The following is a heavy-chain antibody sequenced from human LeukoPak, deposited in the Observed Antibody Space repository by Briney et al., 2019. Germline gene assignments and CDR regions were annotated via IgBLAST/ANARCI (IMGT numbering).Heavy chain of an antibody. CDR3: ARVGYTSSTWGAFDI. J-gene: IGHJ3*02. CDR1: GGSISSSSYY. D-gene: IGHD6-6*01. V-gene: IGHV4-61*02. CDR2: IYTGGST. Sequence: SETLSLTCTVSGGSISSSSYYWSWIRQPAGKGLERIGRIYTGGSTNYNPSLKSRGTVSVDTSKNQFSLKLSSVTAADTAVYYCARVGYTSSTWGAFDIWGQGTMVTVSS.